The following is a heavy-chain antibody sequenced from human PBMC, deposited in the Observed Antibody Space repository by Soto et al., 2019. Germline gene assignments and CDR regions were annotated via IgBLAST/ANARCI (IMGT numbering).Heavy chain of an antibody. V-gene: IGHV1-18*01. Sequence: QVQLVQSGAEVKEPGASVKVSCKASGYSFSSFGISWVRQAPGQGLEWVGWVSVPSGDTSSAQNFQGRVTATTDTSTSTAYLEVGSLRSDDTAVYYCARTCRSGGSWYLEYWGEGTLVTVSS. CDR2: VSVPSGDT. CDR1: GYSFSSFG. D-gene: IGHD2-15*01. J-gene: IGHJ4*02. CDR3: ARTCRSGGSWYLEY.